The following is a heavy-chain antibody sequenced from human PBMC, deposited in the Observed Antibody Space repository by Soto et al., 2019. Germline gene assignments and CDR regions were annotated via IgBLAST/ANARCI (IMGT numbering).Heavy chain of an antibody. CDR2: ISQNSGTI. J-gene: IGHJ4*02. Sequence: EVQLVESGGGLVQPGRSLRLSCVVSGFTFDDYVMHWVRQAPGKGLEWVSGISQNSGTIEYADSVKGRFTVSRDNAKNSLYLQMDSLRAEDTALYYCVKDMGYGSSSTFDYWGQGTLVTVSS. CDR3: VKDMGYGSSSTFDY. D-gene: IGHD6-6*01. V-gene: IGHV3-9*01. CDR1: GFTFDDYV.